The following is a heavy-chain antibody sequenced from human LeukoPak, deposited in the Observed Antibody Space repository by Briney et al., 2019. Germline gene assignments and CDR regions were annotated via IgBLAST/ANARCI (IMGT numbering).Heavy chain of an antibody. CDR2: ISYDGSNK. Sequence: GGSLRLSCAASGFTFSSYAMHWVRQAPGKGLEWVAVISYDGSNKYYTDSVKGRFTISRDNSKNTLYLQMNSLRAEDTAVYYCARVPAYSFTEHYCSGGSCYSHNYWGQGTLVTVSS. CDR3: ARVPAYSFTEHYCSGGSCYSHNY. J-gene: IGHJ4*02. D-gene: IGHD2-15*01. CDR1: GFTFSSYA. V-gene: IGHV3-30-3*01.